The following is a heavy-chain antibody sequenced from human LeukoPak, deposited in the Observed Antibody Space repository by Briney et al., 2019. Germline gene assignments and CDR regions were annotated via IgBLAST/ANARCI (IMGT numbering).Heavy chain of an antibody. CDR2: INWHGGGT. CDR3: AKHLTATNTDIFFGLDI. Sequence: HPGGSLRLSCAATGFSVKDYCMHWVRQPPGKGLEWVSAINWHGGGTDYADSVKGRFTISRDNAKHSLYLQLSSLRPEDTALYYCAKHLTATNTDIFFGLDIWGPGTSVTVSS. CDR1: GFSVKDYC. V-gene: IGHV3-9*01. J-gene: IGHJ6*02. D-gene: IGHD1-26*01.